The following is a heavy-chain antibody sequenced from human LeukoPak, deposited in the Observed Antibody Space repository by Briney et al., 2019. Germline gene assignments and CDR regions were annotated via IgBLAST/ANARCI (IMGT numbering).Heavy chain of an antibody. V-gene: IGHV6-1*01. CDR3: ARDPLGATMRRGPNWFDP. Sequence: SQTLSLTCAISGDSVSSNSAAWNWIRQSPSRGLEWLGRTYYRSKWYNDYAVSVKSRITINPDTSKNQFSLQLNSVTPEDTAVYYCARDPLGATMRRGPNWFDPWGQGTLVTVSS. CDR2: TYYRSKWYN. CDR1: GDSVSSNSAA. D-gene: IGHD1-26*01. J-gene: IGHJ5*02.